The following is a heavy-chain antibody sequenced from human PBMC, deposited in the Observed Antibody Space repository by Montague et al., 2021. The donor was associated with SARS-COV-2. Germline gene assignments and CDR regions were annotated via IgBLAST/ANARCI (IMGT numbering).Heavy chain of an antibody. J-gene: IGHJ5*02. Sequence: SETLSLTCTVSGGPISRNYWNWIRQPPGKGLEWIGSIFYRGNTHYNASLKSRVTVSVDTSKNQFSLNLTSVTAANTALYYCARLTTSGSIAWGQGTLVTVSS. D-gene: IGHD6-19*01. V-gene: IGHV4-39*01. CDR1: GGPISRNY. CDR3: ARLTTSGSIA. CDR2: IFYRGNT.